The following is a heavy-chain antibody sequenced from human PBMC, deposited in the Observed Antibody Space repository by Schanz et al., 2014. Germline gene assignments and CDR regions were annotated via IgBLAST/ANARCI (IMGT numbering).Heavy chain of an antibody. D-gene: IGHD3-10*01. CDR1: GLNFDYYG. Sequence: QVQLVESGGGVVQPGRSLRLSCATSGLNFDYYGMNWVRQAPGKGLEWVANIGYDGSEKYYVDSVKGRFTISRDNSKDTLYLQMSGLTPADTAVYYCARGPIPIQGVPMDFWGQGTLGTVSS. V-gene: IGHV3-33*01. CDR2: IGYDGSEK. J-gene: IGHJ4*02. CDR3: ARGPIPIQGVPMDF.